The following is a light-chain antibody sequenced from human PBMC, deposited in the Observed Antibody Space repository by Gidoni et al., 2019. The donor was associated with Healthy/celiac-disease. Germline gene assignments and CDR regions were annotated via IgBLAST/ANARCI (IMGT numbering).Light chain of an antibody. Sequence: SLSPGERATLSCRASQSVSSSYLAWYQQKPGQAPRLLIYGASSRATGIPDRFSGSGSGTDFTLTISRLEPEDFAVYYCPQYGSSPPWTFGQGTKVEIK. V-gene: IGKV3-20*01. CDR2: GAS. J-gene: IGKJ1*01. CDR3: PQYGSSPPWT. CDR1: QSVSSSY.